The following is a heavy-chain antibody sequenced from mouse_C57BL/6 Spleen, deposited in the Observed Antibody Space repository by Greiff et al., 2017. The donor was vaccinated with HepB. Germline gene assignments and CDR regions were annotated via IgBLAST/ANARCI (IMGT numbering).Heavy chain of an antibody. D-gene: IGHD1-1*01. CDR3: ARRVYGSVDYAMDY. Sequence: QVQLQQPGAELVRPGSSVKLSCKASGYTFTSYWMHWVKQRPIQGLEWIGNIDPSDSETHYNQKFKDKAILTVYKSSSTAYMQLSSLTSEDSAVYYCARRVYGSVDYAMDYLGQGTSVTFSS. J-gene: IGHJ4*01. CDR2: IDPSDSET. V-gene: IGHV1-52*01. CDR1: GYTFTSYW.